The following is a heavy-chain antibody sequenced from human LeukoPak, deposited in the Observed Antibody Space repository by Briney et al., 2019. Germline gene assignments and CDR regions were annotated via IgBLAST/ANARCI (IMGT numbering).Heavy chain of an antibody. V-gene: IGHV3-21*01. J-gene: IGHJ4*02. CDR3: ARTPESSGYFPWYFDY. Sequence: PGGSLRLSCAASGFTFSTYSMNWVRRAPGKGLEWVSSITSSSTYIYYADSVKGRFTISRDNAKNSLYLQMNSLRAEDTAVYYCARTPESSGYFPWYFDYWGQRALGTVSS. CDR1: GFTFSTYS. CDR2: ITSSSTYI. D-gene: IGHD3-22*01.